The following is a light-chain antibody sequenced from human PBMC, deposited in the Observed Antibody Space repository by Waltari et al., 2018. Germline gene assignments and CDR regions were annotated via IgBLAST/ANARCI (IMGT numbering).Light chain of an antibody. CDR1: SSDVGANNF. CDR3: CSCVGRNIYWV. J-gene: IGLJ3*02. V-gene: IGLV2-11*01. Sequence: QSALTQPRSVSGSPGQSVTISCTGTSSDVGANNFVSWYQHHPDKAPKLIIYEINKRPSGVPARFSGSKSGNTASLTISGLQAEDEADYYCCSCVGRNIYWVFGGGTKLTVL. CDR2: EIN.